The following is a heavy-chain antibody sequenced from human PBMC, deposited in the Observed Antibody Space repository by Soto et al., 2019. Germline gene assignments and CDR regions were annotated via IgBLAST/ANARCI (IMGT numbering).Heavy chain of an antibody. V-gene: IGHV4-31*03. CDR2: IYYSGST. D-gene: IGHD3-22*01. CDR3: ARSRLHAGGSDTMIEPFDY. Sequence: LSLTCTVSGGSISSGGYYWSWIRQHPGKGLEWIGYIYYSGSTYYNPSLKSRVTISVDTSKNQFSLKLSSVTAADTAVYYCARSRLHAGGSDTMIEPFDYWGNGNRVTVS. J-gene: IGHJ4*01. CDR1: GGSISSGGYY.